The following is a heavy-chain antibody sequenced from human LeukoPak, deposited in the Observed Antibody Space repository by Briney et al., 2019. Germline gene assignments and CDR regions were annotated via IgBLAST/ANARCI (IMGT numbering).Heavy chain of an antibody. CDR2: IYSGGST. CDR1: GFTVSSNY. V-gene: IGHV3-53*01. Sequence: GGSLRLSCAASGFTVSSNYMSWVRQAPGKGLEWVSVIYSGGSTYYADSVKGRITISRDNAKNSLYLQMNSLRAEDAAVYYCARDMFRRGYCSSTSCYSTPSYFDYWGQGTLVTVSS. J-gene: IGHJ4*02. CDR3: ARDMFRRGYCSSTSCYSTPSYFDY. D-gene: IGHD2-2*01.